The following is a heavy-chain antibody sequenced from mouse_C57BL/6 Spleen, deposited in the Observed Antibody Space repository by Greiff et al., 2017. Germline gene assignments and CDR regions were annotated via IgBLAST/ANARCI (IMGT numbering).Heavy chain of an antibody. Sequence: VQLQQSGPELVKPGASVKISCKASGYTFTDYYMNWVKQSHGKSLEWIGDINPNNGGTSYNQKFKGKATLTVDKSSSTADMELRSLTSEDSAVYYWARSRGRGFAYWGQGTLVTVSA. CDR1: GYTFTDYY. D-gene: IGHD1-1*01. V-gene: IGHV1-26*01. CDR3: ARSRGRGFAY. J-gene: IGHJ3*01. CDR2: INPNNGGT.